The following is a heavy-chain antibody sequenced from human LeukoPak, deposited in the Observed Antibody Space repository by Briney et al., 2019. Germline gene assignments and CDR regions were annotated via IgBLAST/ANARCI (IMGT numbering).Heavy chain of an antibody. J-gene: IGHJ4*02. D-gene: IGHD3-22*01. Sequence: ASVKVSCKASGYTFTSYYMHWVRQAPGQGLDWMGIINPGDGSTTYAQKFQGRVTMTRDTSTSTVYMELSSLRSEDTAAYYCATDGRSYDSSAYYYFDYWGQGTLVTVSS. CDR2: INPGDGST. CDR1: GYTFTSYY. V-gene: IGHV1-46*01. CDR3: ATDGRSYDSSAYYYFDY.